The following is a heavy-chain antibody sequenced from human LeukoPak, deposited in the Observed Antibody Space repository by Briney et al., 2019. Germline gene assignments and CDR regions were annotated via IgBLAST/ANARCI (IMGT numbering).Heavy chain of an antibody. J-gene: IGHJ4*02. D-gene: IGHD3-9*01. CDR2: IYSGGST. Sequence: PGGSLRLSCAASGFTVSSNYMSWVRQAPGKGLEWVSVIYSGGSTYYADSVKGRFTISRDNSKNTLYLQMNSLRAEDTAVYYCARTRYAPYCFDYWGQGTLVTVSS. V-gene: IGHV3-53*01. CDR1: GFTVSSNY. CDR3: ARTRYAPYCFDY.